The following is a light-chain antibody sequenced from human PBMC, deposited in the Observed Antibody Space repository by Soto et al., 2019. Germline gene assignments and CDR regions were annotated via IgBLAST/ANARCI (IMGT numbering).Light chain of an antibody. CDR3: QQYFDTPYT. CDR1: QSVFYSSNKRNY. CDR2: WAS. J-gene: IGKJ2*01. V-gene: IGKV4-1*01. Sequence: DIVLTQSPDSLVVSLGERVTINCKSSQSVFYSSNKRNYLAWYQQKPGQPPKLLIYWASTREFGVPDRFSGSGSGTDFTLTISSLQAEDVAVYYCQQYFDTPYTFGQGTKLETK.